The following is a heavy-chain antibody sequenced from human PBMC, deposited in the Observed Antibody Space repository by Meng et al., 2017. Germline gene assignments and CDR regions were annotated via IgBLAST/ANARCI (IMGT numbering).Heavy chain of an antibody. CDR1: GLTFSSYA. V-gene: IGHV3-30*01. CDR3: ARGLAYSSSWYWFDY. D-gene: IGHD6-13*01. CDR2: ISYDGSNK. J-gene: IGHJ4*02. Sequence: GESLKISCAASGLTFSSYAMHWVRQAPGKGLEWVAVISYDGSNKYYADSVKGRFTISRDNSKNTLYLQMNSLRAEDTAVYYRARGLAYSSSWYWFDYWGQGTLVTVSS.